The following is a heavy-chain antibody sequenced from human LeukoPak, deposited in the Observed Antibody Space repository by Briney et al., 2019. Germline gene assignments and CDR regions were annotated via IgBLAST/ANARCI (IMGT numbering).Heavy chain of an antibody. CDR3: ARVPARRVVTTPTYFDY. J-gene: IGHJ4*02. Sequence: SETLSLTCTVSGDSISSYYWSWIRQAPGKGVEWIGYISDRGTTNYNPPLKSRVTISADTSKNQFSLRLSSVTAADTAVYYCARVPARRVVTTPTYFDYWGQGTLVTVSS. D-gene: IGHD2-21*02. CDR1: GDSISSYY. V-gene: IGHV4-59*01. CDR2: ISDRGTT.